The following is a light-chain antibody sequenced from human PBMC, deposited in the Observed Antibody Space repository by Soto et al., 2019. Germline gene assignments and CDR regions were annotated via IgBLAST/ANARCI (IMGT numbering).Light chain of an antibody. Sequence: QSALTQPASVSGSPGQSNTISCTGTSSDVGGYNSVSWYQQHPGKAPKLMIYDVSNRPSGVSNRFSGSKSVNTASLTISGLQAEDEADYYCSSYTSSSTVVFGGGTKLTVL. CDR3: SSYTSSSTVV. V-gene: IGLV2-14*03. CDR2: DVS. J-gene: IGLJ2*01. CDR1: SSDVGGYNS.